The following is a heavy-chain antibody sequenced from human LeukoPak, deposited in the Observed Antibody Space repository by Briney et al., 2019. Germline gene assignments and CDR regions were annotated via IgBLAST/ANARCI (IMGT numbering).Heavy chain of an antibody. CDR3: ARDLWCSSTSCYLAYYYGMDV. CDR2: TYYRSKWYN. V-gene: IGHV6-1*01. D-gene: IGHD2-2*01. CDR1: GDSVSSNSAA. Sequence: SQTLSLTCAISGDSVSSNSAAWNWIRHSPSRGLEGLGSTYYRSKWYNDYAVSVKSRITINPDTSKNQFSLQLNSVTPEDTAVYYCARDLWCSSTSCYLAYYYGMDVWGQGTTVTVSS. J-gene: IGHJ6*02.